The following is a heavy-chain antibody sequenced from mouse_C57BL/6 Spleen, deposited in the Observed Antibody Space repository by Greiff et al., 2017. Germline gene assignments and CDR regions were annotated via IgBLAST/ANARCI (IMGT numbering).Heavy chain of an antibody. CDR2: FYPGSGSI. V-gene: IGHV1-62-2*01. D-gene: IGHD2-1*01. CDR1: GYTFTEYT. CDR3: ARHEAYGNGFAY. Sequence: VKLVESGAELVKPGASVKLSCKASGYTFTEYTIHWVKQRSGQGLEWIGWFYPGSGSIKYNEKFKDKATLTADKSSSTVYMELSRLTSEDSAVYFCARHEAYGNGFAYWGQGTLVTVSA. J-gene: IGHJ3*01.